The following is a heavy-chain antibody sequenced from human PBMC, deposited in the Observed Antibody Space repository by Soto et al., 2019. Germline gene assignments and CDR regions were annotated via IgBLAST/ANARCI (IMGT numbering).Heavy chain of an antibody. CDR3: ARLPQFLWFGALTSCAYSFNY. J-gene: IGHJ4*02. Sequence: GESLKISCIGSGDSFSIYWIAWVRQMPGKGLELMGIIYPGDSDTRDSPSFQGQVTISADTSTKTAYLQWSILKASDTAIYYCARLPQFLWFGALTSCAYSFNYWGPGTLVTV. V-gene: IGHV5-51*01. D-gene: IGHD3-10*01. CDR1: GDSFSIYW. CDR2: IYPGDSDT.